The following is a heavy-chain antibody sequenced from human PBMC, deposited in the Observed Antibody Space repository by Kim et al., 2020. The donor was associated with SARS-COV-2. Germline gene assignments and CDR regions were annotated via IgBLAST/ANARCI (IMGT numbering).Heavy chain of an antibody. CDR1: GYTFTSYG. D-gene: IGHD6-13*01. Sequence: ASVKVSCKASGYTFTSYGISWVRQAPGQGLEWMGWISAYNGNTNYAQKLQGRVTMTTDTSTSTAYMELRSLRSDDTAVYYCARDQVAALEQPGDAFDIWGQGTMVTVSS. J-gene: IGHJ3*02. CDR2: ISAYNGNT. V-gene: IGHV1-18*01. CDR3: ARDQVAALEQPGDAFDI.